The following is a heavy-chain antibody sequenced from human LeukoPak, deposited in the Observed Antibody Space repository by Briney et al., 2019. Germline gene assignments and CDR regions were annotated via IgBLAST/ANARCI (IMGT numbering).Heavy chain of an antibody. Sequence: GGSLRLSCAASGFTFSSYGMHWVRQAPGKGLEWVAVIWYDGSNKYYADSVKGRFTISRDNAKNSLYLQMNSLRAEDTAVYFCARQKDFWRGYYDYWGQGTLVTVSS. CDR2: IWYDGSNK. CDR3: ARQKDFWRGYYDY. CDR1: GFTFSSYG. J-gene: IGHJ4*02. V-gene: IGHV3-33*03. D-gene: IGHD3-3*01.